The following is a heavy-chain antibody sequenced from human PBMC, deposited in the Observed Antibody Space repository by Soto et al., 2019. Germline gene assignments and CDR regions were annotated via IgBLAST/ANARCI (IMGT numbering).Heavy chain of an antibody. V-gene: IGHV3-23*01. D-gene: IGHD6-6*01. CDR3: AERFDDSSTWSFDH. J-gene: IGHJ4*02. Sequence: EVSLRLSCAASGFTFDNYVMTWVRQAPGKGLEWVAGISGNGARAYYGDSVKGRFIVSRDNSKNTQYLQMNSLRVEDTALYYCAERFDDSSTWSFDHWGLGTLVTVSS. CDR2: ISGNGARA. CDR1: GFTFDNYV.